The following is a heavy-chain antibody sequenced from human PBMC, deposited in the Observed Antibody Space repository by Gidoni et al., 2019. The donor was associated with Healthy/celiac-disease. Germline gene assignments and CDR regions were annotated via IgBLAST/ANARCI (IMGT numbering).Heavy chain of an antibody. V-gene: IGHV4-34*01. J-gene: IGHJ6*02. CDR1: GGSFSGYY. CDR3: ARGGGLGYSSSAPPTWDV. Sequence: QVQLQQWGAGLLQPSETLSLTCAVYGGSFSGYYWSWIRQPPGKGLEWIGEINHSGSTNYNPSLKSRVTISVDTSKNQFSLKLSSVTAADTAVYYCARGGGLGYSSSAPPTWDVWGQGTTVTVSS. CDR2: INHSGST. D-gene: IGHD6-13*01.